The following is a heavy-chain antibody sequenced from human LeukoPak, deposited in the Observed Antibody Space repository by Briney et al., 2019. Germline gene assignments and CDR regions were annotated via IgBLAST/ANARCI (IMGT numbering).Heavy chain of an antibody. Sequence: GRSLRLSCAASGFTFSSYGMHWVRQAPGKGLEWVSAISGSGGSTYYADSVKGRFTISRDNSKNTLYLQMNSLRAEDTAVYYCAKDRIVVVPAARFDPWGQGTLVTVSS. J-gene: IGHJ5*02. D-gene: IGHD2-2*01. CDR3: AKDRIVVVPAARFDP. V-gene: IGHV3-23*01. CDR2: ISGSGGST. CDR1: GFTFSSYG.